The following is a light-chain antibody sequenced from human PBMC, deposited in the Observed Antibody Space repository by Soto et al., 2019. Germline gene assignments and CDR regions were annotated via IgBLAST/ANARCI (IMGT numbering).Light chain of an antibody. Sequence: DIQMTQSPSSLSASVGDRVTITCRASQSISSYLNWYQQKPGKAPKLLIYAASSLQSGVPSRFSGSGSGTDFTLTISSLQPADFATYYCQQSYITPLTFGGGTNVEIK. CDR2: AAS. CDR3: QQSYITPLT. V-gene: IGKV1-39*01. CDR1: QSISSY. J-gene: IGKJ4*01.